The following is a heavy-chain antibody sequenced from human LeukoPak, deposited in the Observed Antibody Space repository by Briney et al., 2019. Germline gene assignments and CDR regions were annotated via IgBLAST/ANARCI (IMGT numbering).Heavy chain of an antibody. CDR3: ARRVGYCATTSCYFDY. CDR1: GYLFTSYW. V-gene: IGHV5-51*01. Sequence: GGSLQISCKGSGYLFTSYWIGWVRQMPGKGVEWLGIIYPGHSDIIYSPPFQGQVTTSVHKSISTAYLQWSSLNASDTAIYYCARRVGYCATTSCYFDYWGQGTLATVFS. CDR2: IYPGHSDI. D-gene: IGHD2-2*01. J-gene: IGHJ4*02.